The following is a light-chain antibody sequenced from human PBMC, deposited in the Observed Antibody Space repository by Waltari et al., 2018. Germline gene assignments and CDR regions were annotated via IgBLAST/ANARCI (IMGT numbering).Light chain of an antibody. V-gene: IGKV3-15*01. CDR2: GAS. CDR1: QSIRSN. CDR3: QQYDNWLGT. J-gene: IGKJ1*01. Sequence: EIVMTQSTATLSVFPGERATLSCRASQSIRSNLAWYQHKPGQAPRLRIYGASTRATGIPARFSGSGSGTEFTLTISSLQSEDFAVYFCQQYDNWLGTFGQGTKVEIK.